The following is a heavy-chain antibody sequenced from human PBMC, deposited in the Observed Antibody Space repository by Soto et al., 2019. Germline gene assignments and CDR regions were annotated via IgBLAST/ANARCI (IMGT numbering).Heavy chain of an antibody. V-gene: IGHV4-31*03. J-gene: IGHJ3*02. CDR3: ARDLGRRCLQLNAFDI. D-gene: IGHD1-1*01. CDR2: IYYSGTT. Sequence: QVQLQESGPGLVKPSQTLSLTCTVSGGSISSGTYYWSWIRQHPGKGLEWIGYIYYSGTTYYNPSLKSRLTISVDTSKNQFSLKLSSVTAPDTAVYYCARDLGRRCLQLNAFDIWGQGTMVTVSS. CDR1: GGSISSGTYY.